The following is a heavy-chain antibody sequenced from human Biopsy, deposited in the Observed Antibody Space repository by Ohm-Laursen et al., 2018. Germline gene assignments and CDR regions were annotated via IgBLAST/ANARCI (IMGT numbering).Heavy chain of an antibody. D-gene: IGHD6-19*01. V-gene: IGHV4-38-2*01. CDR2: IFKDGNT. J-gene: IGHJ4*02. CDR3: ARVGSGWAPFDK. CDR1: GYSISSDYR. Sequence: GTLSLTCAVSGYSISSDYRWGWIRQAPGKTLEWLGNIFKDGNTHYNPSLRSRLIISIDTSKNQFSLMMTSVSGADMAVYFCARVGSGWAPFDKWGPGTPVTVSS.